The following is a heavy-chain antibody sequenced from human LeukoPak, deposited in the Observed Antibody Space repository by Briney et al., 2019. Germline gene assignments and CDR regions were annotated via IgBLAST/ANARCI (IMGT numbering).Heavy chain of an antibody. CDR2: IIPIFGTA. J-gene: IGHJ4*02. V-gene: IGHV1-69*13. Sequence: SVKVSCKASGGTFSSYAISRVRQAPGQGLEWMGGIIPIFGTANYAQKFQGRVTITADESTSTAYMELSSLRSEDTAVYYCASPLAYCGGDCYSRFDYWGQGTLVTVSS. CDR1: GGTFSSYA. D-gene: IGHD2-21*02. CDR3: ASPLAYCGGDCYSRFDY.